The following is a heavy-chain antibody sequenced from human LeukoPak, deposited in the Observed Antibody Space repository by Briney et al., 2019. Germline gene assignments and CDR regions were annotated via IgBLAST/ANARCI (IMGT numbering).Heavy chain of an antibody. J-gene: IGHJ4*02. CDR2: IVVGSGNT. CDR3: AAEGDYYDSSGYPSFDY. CDR1: GFTFTSSA. D-gene: IGHD3-22*01. V-gene: IGHV1-58*02. Sequence: GASVKVSCKASGFTFTSSAMQWVRQARGQRLEWIGWIVVGSGNTNYAQKFQERVTITRDMSTSTAYMELSSLRSEDTAVYYCAAEGDYYDSSGYPSFDYWGQGTLVTVSS.